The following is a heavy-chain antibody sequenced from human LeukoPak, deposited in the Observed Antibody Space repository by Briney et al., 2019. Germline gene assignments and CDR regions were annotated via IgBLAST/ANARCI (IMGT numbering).Heavy chain of an antibody. Sequence: PSETLSLTCAVYGGSFGGYYWSWIRQPPGKGLEWIGEINHSGSTNYNPSLKSRVTISVDTSKNQFSLKLSSVTAADTAVYYCALYGDYDSWFDPWGQGTLVTVSS. V-gene: IGHV4-34*01. CDR2: INHSGST. CDR1: GGSFGGYY. D-gene: IGHD4-17*01. CDR3: ALYGDYDSWFDP. J-gene: IGHJ5*02.